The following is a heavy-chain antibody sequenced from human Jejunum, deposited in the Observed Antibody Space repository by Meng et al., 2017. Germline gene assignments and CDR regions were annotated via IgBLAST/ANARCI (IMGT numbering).Heavy chain of an antibody. J-gene: IGHJ6*02. D-gene: IGHD7-27*01. V-gene: IGHV3-11*01. Sequence: GGSLRLSCVASGFTFTDSYMTWIRQAPGKGLEWVSYINNSGNTMYYADSVKGRFTLSRDSARNSLFLQLNSLRADDTAVYYCARGHWGLDVWGQGTTVTVSS. CDR2: INNSGNTM. CDR1: GFTFTDSY. CDR3: ARGHWGLDV.